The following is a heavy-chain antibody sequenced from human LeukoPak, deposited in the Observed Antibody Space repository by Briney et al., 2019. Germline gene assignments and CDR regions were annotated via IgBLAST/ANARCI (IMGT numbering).Heavy chain of an antibody. CDR1: GFTFSSYA. D-gene: IGHD3-10*01. CDR3: AGDKDVYYFDY. J-gene: IGHJ4*02. Sequence: GGSLRLSCAASGFTFSSYAMSWVRQAPGKGLEWVSAISGSGGSTYYADSVKGRFTISRDNSKNTLYLQMDSLRAEDTAVYYCAGDKDVYYFDYWGQGTLVTASS. V-gene: IGHV3-23*01. CDR2: ISGSGGST.